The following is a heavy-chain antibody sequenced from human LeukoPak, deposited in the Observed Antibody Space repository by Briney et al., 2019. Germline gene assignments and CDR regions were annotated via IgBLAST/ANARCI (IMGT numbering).Heavy chain of an antibody. Sequence: SETLSLTCTVSGGSISSYYWSWIRQPPGKGLEWIGYIHYSGSTSYSPSLKSRLTISVDTSKNQFSLRLSSVTAADTAIYYCSRESGAFCPFGYWGQGTLVIVPP. V-gene: IGHV4-59*12. CDR1: GGSISSYY. CDR3: SRESGAFCPFGY. CDR2: IHYSGST. D-gene: IGHD1-26*01. J-gene: IGHJ4*02.